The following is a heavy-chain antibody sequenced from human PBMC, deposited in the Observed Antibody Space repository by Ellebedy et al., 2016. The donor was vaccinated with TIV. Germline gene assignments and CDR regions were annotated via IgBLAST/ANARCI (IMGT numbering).Heavy chain of an antibody. CDR1: GYTFTSYG. J-gene: IGHJ6*02. CDR3: ARVPFATGYYYGMDV. Sequence: ASVKVSCKASGYTFTSYGISWVRQAPGQGLEWMGWISAYNGNTNYAQKLQGRVTMTRDTSTSTVYMELSSLRSDDTAVYYCARVPFATGYYYGMDVWGQGTTVTVSS. D-gene: IGHD2-15*01. CDR2: ISAYNGNT. V-gene: IGHV1-18*01.